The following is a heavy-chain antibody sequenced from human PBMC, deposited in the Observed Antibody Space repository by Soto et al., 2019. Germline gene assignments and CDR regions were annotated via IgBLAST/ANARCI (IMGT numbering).Heavy chain of an antibody. CDR2: ISGSGGST. CDR3: AILRASLGSTSPEYYFDF. V-gene: IGHV3-23*01. J-gene: IGHJ4*02. CDR1: GFTFSSYA. D-gene: IGHD2-2*01. Sequence: PGGSLRLSCAASGFTFSSYAMSWVRQAPGKGLEWVSAISGSGGSTYYADSVKGRFTISRDNSKNTLYLQMNSLRAEDTAVYYCAILRASLGSTSPEYYFDFWGQGTLVTVSS.